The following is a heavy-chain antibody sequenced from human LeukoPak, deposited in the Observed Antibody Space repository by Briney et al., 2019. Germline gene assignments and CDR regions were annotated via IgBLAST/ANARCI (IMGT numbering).Heavy chain of an antibody. CDR3: ARRYSLLRGYAY. Sequence: GESLKVSCKGSGYSFTNYWVGWVRQMPGKGLEWMGIIYPGDSDTRYSPSFQGPVTISADKSISTAYLQWSSLKASDTAMYYCARRYSLLRGYAYWGQGTLVTVSS. D-gene: IGHD3-10*01. J-gene: IGHJ4*02. CDR2: IYPGDSDT. CDR1: GYSFTNYW. V-gene: IGHV5-51*01.